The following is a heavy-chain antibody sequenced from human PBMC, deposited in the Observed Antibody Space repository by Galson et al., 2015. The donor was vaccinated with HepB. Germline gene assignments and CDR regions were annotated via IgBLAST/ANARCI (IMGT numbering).Heavy chain of an antibody. J-gene: IGHJ6*02. CDR3: ARDGSIGSTSYGMDV. V-gene: IGHV3-21*01. CDR1: GFTFSSYI. D-gene: IGHD2-2*01. Sequence: SLRLSCAASGFTFSSYIMNWVRQAPGKGLGWVSSISSSSTYIYYADSVKGRFTISRDNAKNSLFLQMNSLRAEDTAVYYCARDGSIGSTSYGMDVWGQGTTVTVSS. CDR2: ISSSSTYI.